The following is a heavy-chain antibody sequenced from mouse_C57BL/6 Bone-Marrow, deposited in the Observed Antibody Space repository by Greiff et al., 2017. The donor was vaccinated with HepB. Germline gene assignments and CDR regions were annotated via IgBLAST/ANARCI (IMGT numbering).Heavy chain of an antibody. CDR3: ARDRTTVVDYYAMDY. Sequence: VQLQQSGPGLVKPSQSLSLTCSVTGYSITSGYYWNWIRQFPGNKLEWMGYISYDGSNNYNPSLKNRISITRDTSKNQFFLKLNSVTTEDTATYYCARDRTTVVDYYAMDYWGQGTSVTVSS. J-gene: IGHJ4*01. D-gene: IGHD1-1*01. CDR2: ISYDGSN. CDR1: GYSITSGYY. V-gene: IGHV3-6*01.